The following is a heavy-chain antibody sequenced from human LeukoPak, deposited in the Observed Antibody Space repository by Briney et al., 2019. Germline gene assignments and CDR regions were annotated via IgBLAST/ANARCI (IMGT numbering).Heavy chain of an antibody. Sequence: GKSLRISCKGSGYSFTSYWISRVRQMPGKGLEWMGRIDPSDSYTNYSPSFQGHVTISADKSISTAYLQWSSLKASDTAMYYCAREGNGYCSGGSCGNWFDPWGQGTPGHRLL. CDR3: AREGNGYCSGGSCGNWFDP. J-gene: IGHJ5*02. CDR1: GYSFTSYW. CDR2: IDPSDSYT. D-gene: IGHD2-15*01. V-gene: IGHV5-10-1*01.